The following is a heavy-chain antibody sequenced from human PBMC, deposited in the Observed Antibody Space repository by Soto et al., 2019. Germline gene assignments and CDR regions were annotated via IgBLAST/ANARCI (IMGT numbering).Heavy chain of an antibody. V-gene: IGHV1-69*01. CDR2: IIPIFGTA. CDR3: ARVSAAVAAYLRGGYFDL. Sequence: QVQLVQSGAEVKKPGTSVKVSCKASGGNFSSYAISWVRQAPGQGLEWMGGIIPIFGTANYAQKFQGRVTITADESTSTAYMELSSLRSEDTAVYYCARVSAAVAAYLRGGYFDLWGRGTLVTVSS. D-gene: IGHD6-19*01. CDR1: GGNFSSYA. J-gene: IGHJ2*01.